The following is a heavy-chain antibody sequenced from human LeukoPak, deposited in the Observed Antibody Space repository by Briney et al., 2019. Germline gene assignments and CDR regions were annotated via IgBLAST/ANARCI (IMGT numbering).Heavy chain of an antibody. CDR1: GFTFSSYA. Sequence: GGSLRLSCAASGFTFSSYAMSWVRQAPGKGLEWVLGISGSGDTTYYADSVKGRFTISRDNSKNTLYLQMSSLRAEDTAVYYCARVGSAYYFDYWGQGTLVTVAS. CDR3: ARVGSAYYFDY. D-gene: IGHD5-12*01. CDR2: ISGSGDTT. V-gene: IGHV3-23*01. J-gene: IGHJ4*02.